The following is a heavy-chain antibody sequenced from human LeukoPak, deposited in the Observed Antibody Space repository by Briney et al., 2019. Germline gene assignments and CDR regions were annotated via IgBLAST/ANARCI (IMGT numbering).Heavy chain of an antibody. D-gene: IGHD3-16*01. Sequence: SETLSLTCAVSGGPISSGGYSWSWIRQPPGKGLEWIGYIHHSGSTYYNPSLKSRVTISVDRSKNQFSLKLSSVTAADTAVYYCARGGPGAFDIWGQGTMVTVSS. CDR3: ARGGPGAFDI. J-gene: IGHJ3*02. CDR2: IHHSGST. V-gene: IGHV4-30-2*01. CDR1: GGPISSGGYS.